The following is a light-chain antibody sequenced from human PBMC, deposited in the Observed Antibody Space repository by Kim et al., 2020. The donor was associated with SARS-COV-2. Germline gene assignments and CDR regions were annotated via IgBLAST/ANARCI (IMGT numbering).Light chain of an antibody. CDR1: QDITDY. J-gene: IGKJ4*01. CDR2: DAS. V-gene: IGKV1-39*01. Sequence: DIQMTQSPSSLSASVGDRVTITCRASQDITDYLNWYHQKPGRAPKLLVYDASSLQSGVPSRFSGSGSGTHFTLTINSLQPEDIATYYCQQDHNNPPTFGGGTKVDIK. CDR3: QQDHNNPPT.